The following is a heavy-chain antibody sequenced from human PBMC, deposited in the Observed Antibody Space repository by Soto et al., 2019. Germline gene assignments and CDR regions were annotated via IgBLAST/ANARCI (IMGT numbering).Heavy chain of an antibody. D-gene: IGHD1-26*01. CDR1: GFTCSSYW. CDR3: ARDSGSYTRGFYYYGMDV. V-gene: IGHV3-7*01. CDR2: IKQDGSEK. Sequence: EVQLVESGGGLVQPGGSLRLSCAASGFTCSSYWMSWVRQAPGKGLEWVANIKQDGSEKYYVDSVKGRFTISRDNAKNSLYLQMNSLRAEDTAVYYCARDSGSYTRGFYYYGMDVW. J-gene: IGHJ6*01.